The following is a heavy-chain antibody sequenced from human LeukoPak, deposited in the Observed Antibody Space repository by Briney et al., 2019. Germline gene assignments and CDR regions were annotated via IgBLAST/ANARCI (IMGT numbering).Heavy chain of an antibody. J-gene: IGHJ4*02. D-gene: IGHD3-22*01. Sequence: SETLSLTCAVYGGSFSGYYWSWIRQPPGKGLEWIGEINHSGSTNYNPSLKSRVTISVDTSKNQFSPRLSSVTAADTAVYYCARGPYDSSGYYYDKRIIYFDYWGQGTLVTVSS. CDR1: GGSFSGYY. CDR2: INHSGST. V-gene: IGHV4-34*01. CDR3: ARGPYDSSGYYYDKRIIYFDY.